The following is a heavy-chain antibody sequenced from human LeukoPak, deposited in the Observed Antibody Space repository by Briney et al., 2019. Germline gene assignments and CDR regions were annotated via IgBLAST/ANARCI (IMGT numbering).Heavy chain of an antibody. V-gene: IGHV1-18*01. D-gene: IGHD2-21*01. CDR2: ISAYNGNT. CDR3: ARDQTISLYCGGDCPPEA. Sequence: ASVKVSCKASGGTFSSYAISWVRQAPGQGLEWMGWISAYNGNTNYAQKLQGRVTMTTDTSTSTAYMELRSLRSEDTAVYYCARDQTISLYCGGDCPPEAWGQGTLVTVSS. CDR1: GGTFSSYA. J-gene: IGHJ4*02.